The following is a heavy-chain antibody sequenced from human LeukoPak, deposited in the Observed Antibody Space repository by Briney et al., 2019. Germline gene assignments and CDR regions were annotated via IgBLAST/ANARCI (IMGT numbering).Heavy chain of an antibody. V-gene: IGHV1-2*02. CDR2: INPNSGGT. D-gene: IGHD6-19*01. J-gene: IGHJ4*02. CDR3: ARYFELYSSGWYGESHFDY. Sequence: ASVKVSCKASGYTFTGYYMHWVRQAPGQGLEWMGWINPNSGGTNYAQKFQDRVTITRNTSISTAYMELSSLRSEDTAVYYCARYFELYSSGWYGESHFDYWGQGTLVTVSS. CDR1: GYTFTGYY.